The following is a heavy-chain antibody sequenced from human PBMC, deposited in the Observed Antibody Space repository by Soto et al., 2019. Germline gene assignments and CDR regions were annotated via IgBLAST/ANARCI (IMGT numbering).Heavy chain of an antibody. D-gene: IGHD3-10*01. CDR3: AFGTRGVVDTYYHY. V-gene: IGHV3-23*01. Sequence: PGGSLRLSCAASGFTFSSHAMGWLRQTPGTGPEWVSGISGSGADISYADSVKGRFTISRDNSKNTIYLQVNSLRVEDTAMYYCAFGTRGVVDTYYHYWGRGTMVTVSS. CDR1: GFTFSSHA. J-gene: IGHJ4*02. CDR2: ISGSGADI.